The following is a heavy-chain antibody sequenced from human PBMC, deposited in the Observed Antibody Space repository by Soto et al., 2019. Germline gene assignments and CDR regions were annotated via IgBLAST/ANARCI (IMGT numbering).Heavy chain of an antibody. Sequence: PSDTLSLTCTVSGGSISSFCYYWSWIRQPPGKGLEWIGYIYYSGSTFYNPSLKSRLTISVDTSKNQFSLKLSSVTAADTAVYYCARERPDGARLDPWGQGTLVTVSS. CDR3: ARERPDGARLDP. V-gene: IGHV4-30-4*02. D-gene: IGHD5-12*01. J-gene: IGHJ5*02. CDR2: IYYSGST. CDR1: GGSISSFCYY.